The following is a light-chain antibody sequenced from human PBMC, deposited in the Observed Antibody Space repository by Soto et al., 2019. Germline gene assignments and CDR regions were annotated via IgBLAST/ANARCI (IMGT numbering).Light chain of an antibody. CDR3: LQYYSFPLT. CDR1: QGISSY. CDR2: AAS. Sequence: ILFIPVPAVPSTTKGDRVTISCRMSQGISSYLAWYQQKPGKAPELLIYAASTLQSGVPSRFSGSGSGTDFTLTISCLQSEDFATYYCLQYYSFPLTCGPGTRLEIK. V-gene: IGKV1D-8*01. J-gene: IGKJ5*01.